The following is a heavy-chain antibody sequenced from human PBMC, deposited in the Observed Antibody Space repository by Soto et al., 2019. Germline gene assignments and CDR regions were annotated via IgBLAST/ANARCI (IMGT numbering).Heavy chain of an antibody. V-gene: IGHV3-15*07. CDR3: TSGSVEGV. CDR2: IKTNGEGGTT. J-gene: IGHJ6*02. CDR1: GFTISNAW. D-gene: IGHD2-15*01. Sequence: EAQLAESGGGLVKPGGSLRLSCAASGFTISNAWMNWVRQAPGKGLEWVGRIKTNGEGGTTDYAAPVKGRFVISRDDSKNTLYLQMNSLRPDDTAVYYCTSGSVEGVWGQGTTVTVSS.